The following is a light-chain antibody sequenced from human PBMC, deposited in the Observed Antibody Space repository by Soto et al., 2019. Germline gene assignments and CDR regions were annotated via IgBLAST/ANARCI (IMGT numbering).Light chain of an antibody. CDR1: RSNIGNNA. CDR3: SSYTSISTYVI. Sequence: QSVLTQPPSVSEAPRQRVTISCSGSRSNIGNNAVTWYQQLPGKAPTLLIYYDDLLPSGVSDRFSGSKSGTSASLAISGLQSEDEADYDCSSYTSISTYVIFGGGTKLTVL. CDR2: YDD. V-gene: IGLV1-36*01. J-gene: IGLJ2*01.